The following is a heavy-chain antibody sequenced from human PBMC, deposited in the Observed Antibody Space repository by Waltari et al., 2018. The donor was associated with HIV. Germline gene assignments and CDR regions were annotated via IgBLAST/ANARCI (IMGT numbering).Heavy chain of an antibody. V-gene: IGHV1-8*01. CDR1: GSTFSVYD. Sequence: QVQLVQSRAEVKKPGASVKVSCEASGSTFSVYDINWVRQATGQGLEGMGWMNPKSGNTGYAQRIQGRVTMNRNTSITTAYMDLSGLESDDTAVYYCAIFKSSWYTRFYYAYNAMDVWGQGTAVTVSS. D-gene: IGHD6-19*01. J-gene: IGHJ6*02. CDR2: MNPKSGNT. CDR3: AIFKSSWYTRFYYAYNAMDV.